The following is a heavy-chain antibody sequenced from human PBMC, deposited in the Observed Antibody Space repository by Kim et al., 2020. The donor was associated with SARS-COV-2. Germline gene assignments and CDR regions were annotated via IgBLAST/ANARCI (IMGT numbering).Heavy chain of an antibody. D-gene: IGHD3-10*01. Sequence: GGSLRLSCTASGFTFGDYAMSWVRQAPGKGLEWVGFIRSKAYGGTTEYAASVKGRFTISRDDSKSIAYLQMNSLKTEDTAVYYCTRVIKLLWFGEFGYWGQGTLVTVSS. CDR2: IRSKAYGGTT. V-gene: IGHV3-49*04. CDR3: TRVIKLLWFGEFGY. CDR1: GFTFGDYA. J-gene: IGHJ4*02.